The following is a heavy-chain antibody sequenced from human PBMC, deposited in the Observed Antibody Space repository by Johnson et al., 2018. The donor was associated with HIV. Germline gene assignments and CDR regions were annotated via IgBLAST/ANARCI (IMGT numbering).Heavy chain of an antibody. J-gene: IGHJ3*02. CDR1: GFTFSNAW. V-gene: IGHV3-15*01. CDR3: ARDGGIPTGDAFDI. D-gene: IGHD1-26*01. CDR2: IKTKTEGGTT. Sequence: VQLVESGGGSVKSGGSLRVSCAASGFTFSNAWMSWVRQAPGKGLEWVGRIKTKTEGGTTDYAASVKGRFTISRDDSKNTLYLQMNSLRAEDTAVYYCARDGGIPTGDAFDIWGQGTMVTVSS.